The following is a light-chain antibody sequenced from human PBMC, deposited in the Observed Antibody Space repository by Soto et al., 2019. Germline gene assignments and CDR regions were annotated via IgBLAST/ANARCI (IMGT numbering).Light chain of an antibody. Sequence: DIQMTQSPSTLSASVGDRDTITCRASQTISNWLAWYQQKPGKAPKVLIFDASTLDGGVPSRFSGRRSGTDFTLTISSLQPSDFATYYCQQYNTYPLTFGGGTKVEI. CDR2: DAS. CDR1: QTISNW. V-gene: IGKV1-5*01. CDR3: QQYNTYPLT. J-gene: IGKJ4*01.